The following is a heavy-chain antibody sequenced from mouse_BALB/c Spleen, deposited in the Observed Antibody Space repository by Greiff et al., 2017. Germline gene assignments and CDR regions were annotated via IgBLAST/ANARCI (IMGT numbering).Heavy chain of an antibody. CDR3: ATHYAWFAY. CDR1: GFSLTGYG. V-gene: IGHV2-6-7*01. Sequence: VKLQESGPGLVAPSQSLSITCTVSGFSLTGYGVIWVRQPPGKGLEWLGMIWGDGSTDYNSALKSRLSISKDNSKSQVFLKMNSLQTDDTARYYCATHYAWFAYWGQGTLVTVSA. CDR2: IWGDGST. D-gene: IGHD1-2*01. J-gene: IGHJ3*01.